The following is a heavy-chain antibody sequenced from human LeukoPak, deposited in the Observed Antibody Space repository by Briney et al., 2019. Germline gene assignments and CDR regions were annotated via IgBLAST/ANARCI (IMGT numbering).Heavy chain of an antibody. CDR2: INPNSGGT. Sequence: GASVKVSCKASGYSFTVYYMHWVRQAPGQGREWMGWINPNSGGTNYAQKFQGRVTMTRDTSISTAYMELSRLRSDDTAVYYCARADWGFENYYYYYMDVWGKGTTVTVSS. V-gene: IGHV1-2*02. D-gene: IGHD7-27*01. CDR1: GYSFTVYY. CDR3: ARADWGFENYYYYYMDV. J-gene: IGHJ6*03.